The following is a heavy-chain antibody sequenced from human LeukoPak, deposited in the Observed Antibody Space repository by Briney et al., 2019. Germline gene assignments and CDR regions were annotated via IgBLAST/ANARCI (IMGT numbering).Heavy chain of an antibody. V-gene: IGHV3-23*01. D-gene: IGHD3/OR15-3a*01. J-gene: IGHJ4*02. CDR1: GFTFSSFA. CDR3: AKSLWAGRYYFDY. CDR2: IGSGGGTT. Sequence: PGGSLRLSCAASGFTFSSFAMSWVRQAPGKGLEWVSLIGSGGGTTYYADSVKGRSTISRDNSKNTLFLQISSLRAEDTAVYYCAKSLWAGRYYFDYWGQGTLVTVSS.